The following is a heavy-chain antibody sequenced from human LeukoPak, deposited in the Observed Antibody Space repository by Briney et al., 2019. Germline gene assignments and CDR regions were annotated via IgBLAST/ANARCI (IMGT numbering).Heavy chain of an antibody. Sequence: SETLSLTCTVSGGSISSSSYYWGWIRQPPGKGLEWIGSIYYSGSTYYNPSLESRVTISVDTSKNQFSLKLSSVTAADTAVYYCAREPAYYDFWSGPHYFDYWGQGTLVTVSS. J-gene: IGHJ4*02. D-gene: IGHD3-3*01. CDR1: GGSISSSSYY. CDR3: AREPAYYDFWSGPHYFDY. CDR2: IYYSGST. V-gene: IGHV4-39*07.